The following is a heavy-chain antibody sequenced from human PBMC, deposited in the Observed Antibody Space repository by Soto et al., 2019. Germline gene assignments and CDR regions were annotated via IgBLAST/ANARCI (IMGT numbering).Heavy chain of an antibody. CDR3: AKDLVGGNSGYYYGMDV. Sequence: GGSLRLSCASSGFTFSSYGMHLVRQAPGKGLEWVAVISYDGSNKYYADSVKGRFTISRDNSKNTLYLQMNSLRAEDTAVYYCAKDLVGGNSGYYYGMDVWGQGTTVTVSS. D-gene: IGHD2-21*02. J-gene: IGHJ6*02. V-gene: IGHV3-30*18. CDR1: GFTFSSYG. CDR2: ISYDGSNK.